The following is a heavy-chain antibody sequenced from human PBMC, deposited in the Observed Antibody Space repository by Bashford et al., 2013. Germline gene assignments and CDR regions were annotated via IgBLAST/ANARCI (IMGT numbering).Heavy chain of an antibody. D-gene: IGHD3-22*01. J-gene: IGHJ3*02. CDR1: GFTFSSYS. CDR3: ARNLNYFDSSGLDI. Sequence: GGSLRLSCAASGFTFSSYSIELGPPGSRKGLEWVSYISSSSSTIYYADSVRGRITISRDNAKNSLFLQMNSLRAGDTAVYYCARNLNYFDSSGLDIWGQGTMVTVSS. CDR2: ISSSSSTI. V-gene: IGHV3-48*04.